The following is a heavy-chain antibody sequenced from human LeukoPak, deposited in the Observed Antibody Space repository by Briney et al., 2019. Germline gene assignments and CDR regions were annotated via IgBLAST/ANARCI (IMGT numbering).Heavy chain of an antibody. V-gene: IGHV4-59*01. CDR1: GFTFSDYY. J-gene: IGHJ4*02. CDR3: ARVGGSGSYSLYYFDY. CDR2: IYYSGST. D-gene: IGHD3-10*01. Sequence: PGGSLRLSCAASGFTFSDYYMSWIRQPPGKGLEWIGYIYYSGSTNYNPSLKSRVTISVDTSKNQFSLKLSSVTAADTAVYYCARVGGSGSYSLYYFDYWGQGTLVTISS.